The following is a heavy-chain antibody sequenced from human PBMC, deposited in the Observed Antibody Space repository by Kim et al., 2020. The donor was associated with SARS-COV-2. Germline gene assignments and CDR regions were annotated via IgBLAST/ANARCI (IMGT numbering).Heavy chain of an antibody. CDR1: GFTFSSYG. CDR2: IWYNGSKK. D-gene: IGHD3-16*01. CDR3: SNGGRRRSCDHRY. J-gene: IGHJ1*01. V-gene: IGHV3-33*06. Sequence: GGSLRLSCAASGFTFSSYGMHWVRQAPGKGLEWVAVIWYNGSKKYYVYSVTGRFTISSDNSKNTLYLQLNILSAEATAAYYCSNGGRRRSCDHRYWGQGT.